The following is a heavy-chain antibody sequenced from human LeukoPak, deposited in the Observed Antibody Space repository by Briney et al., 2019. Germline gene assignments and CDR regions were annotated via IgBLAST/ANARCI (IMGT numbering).Heavy chain of an antibody. V-gene: IGHV3-11*06. CDR2: ISNSNTYT. D-gene: IGHD1-26*01. CDR3: ARPVGTTVSVDY. CDR1: GFTFSDYY. J-gene: IGHJ4*02. Sequence: GGSLRLSCSASGFTFSDYYMSWIRQAPGKGLEWVSYISNSNTYTNYADSVKGRFTISRDNAKNSLYLQMNSLRAEDTAVYYCARPVGTTVSVDYWGQGTLVTVSS.